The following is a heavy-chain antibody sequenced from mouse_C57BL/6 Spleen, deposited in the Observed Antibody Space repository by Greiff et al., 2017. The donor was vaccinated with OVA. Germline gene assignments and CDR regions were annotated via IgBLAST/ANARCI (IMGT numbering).Heavy chain of an antibody. Sequence: QVQLQQSGAELVMPGASVKLSCKASGYTFTSYWMHWVKQRPGQGLEWIGEIDPSDSYTNYNQKFKGKSTLTVDKSSSTAYMQLSSLTSEDSAVYYCARNNWDGYFDVWGTGTTVTVSS. D-gene: IGHD4-1*01. CDR3: ARNNWDGYFDV. CDR1: GYTFTSYW. J-gene: IGHJ1*03. CDR2: IDPSDSYT. V-gene: IGHV1-69*01.